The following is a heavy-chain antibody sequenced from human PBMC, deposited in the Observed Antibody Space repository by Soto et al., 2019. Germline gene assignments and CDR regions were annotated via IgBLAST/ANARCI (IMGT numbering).Heavy chain of an antibody. D-gene: IGHD2-2*01. J-gene: IGHJ6*02. CDR1: GFIFDDYT. V-gene: IGHV3-43*01. Sequence: GGSLRLSCAASGFIFDDYTMHWVRQAPGKGLEWVSLISWDGSRTYYADSVKGRFTISRDNSINSLYLQMNSLRTEDTAFYYCARDSEVPRPNYYYYGMDVWGQGTTVTVSS. CDR2: ISWDGSRT. CDR3: ARDSEVPRPNYYYYGMDV.